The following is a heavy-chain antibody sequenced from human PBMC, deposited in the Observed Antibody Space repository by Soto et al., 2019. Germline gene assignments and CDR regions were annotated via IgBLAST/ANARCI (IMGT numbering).Heavy chain of an antibody. D-gene: IGHD2-8*01. Sequence: EVQLLESGGGLVQPGGSLRLSCAASGFTFSSYAMSWVRQAPGKGLEWVSAISGSGGSTYYADSVKGRFTISRDNSKNTLYLQMNSLRAEDTAVYYCAKDVHRVNIVLMVYAIGGFDYWGQGTLVTVSS. CDR3: AKDVHRVNIVLMVYAIGGFDY. CDR2: ISGSGGST. V-gene: IGHV3-23*01. CDR1: GFTFSSYA. J-gene: IGHJ4*02.